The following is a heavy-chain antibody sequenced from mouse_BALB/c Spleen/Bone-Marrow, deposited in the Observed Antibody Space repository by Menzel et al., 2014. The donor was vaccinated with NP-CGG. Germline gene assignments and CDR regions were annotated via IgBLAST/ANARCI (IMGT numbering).Heavy chain of an antibody. CDR1: GFAFSSYD. CDR2: ISSGGGST. V-gene: IGHV5-12-1*01. CDR3: AREVLRDYFDY. D-gene: IGHD1-1*01. J-gene: IGHJ2*01. Sequence: EVQLQQSGGGLVKPGGSLKLSCAASGFAFSSYDMSWVRQTPEKRLEWVAYISSGGGSTYYPDTVKGRFTISRDNAKNPLYLQMSSLKSEDTAMYYCAREVLRDYFDYWGQGTTLTVSS.